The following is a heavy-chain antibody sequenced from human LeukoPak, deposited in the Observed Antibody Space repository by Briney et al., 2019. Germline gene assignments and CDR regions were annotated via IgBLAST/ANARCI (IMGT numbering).Heavy chain of an antibody. J-gene: IGHJ4*02. Sequence: SETLSLTCTVSGXSINSAGDFWDWIRQPPGKGLEWIGTIYYSGTTYYSPSLKSRVTMSVDMSKSQFSLNVSSVTAADTAVYYCARRLEIATAMDYWGQGILVTVSS. V-gene: IGHV4-39*01. CDR1: GXSINSAGDF. CDR3: ARRLEIATAMDY. D-gene: IGHD2-2*01. CDR2: IYYSGTT.